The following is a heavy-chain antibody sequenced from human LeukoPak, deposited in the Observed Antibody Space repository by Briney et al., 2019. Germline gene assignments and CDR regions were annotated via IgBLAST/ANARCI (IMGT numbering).Heavy chain of an antibody. Sequence: SQTLSLTCTVSGGSISSGSYYWSWIRQPAGKGLEWIGRIYTSGSTNYNPSLKSRVTISVDRSKNQFSLKVSSVTAADTAVYYCARHSPDYYDSSGYRYYYYYMDVWGKGTTVTVSS. CDR1: GGSISSGSYY. D-gene: IGHD3-22*01. J-gene: IGHJ6*03. V-gene: IGHV4-61*02. CDR2: IYTSGST. CDR3: ARHSPDYYDSSGYRYYYYYMDV.